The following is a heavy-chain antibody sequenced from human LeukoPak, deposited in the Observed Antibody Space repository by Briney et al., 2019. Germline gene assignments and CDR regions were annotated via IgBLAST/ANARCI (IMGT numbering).Heavy chain of an antibody. D-gene: IGHD6-6*01. CDR1: GFTFSSYA. CDR3: ARVRSDYSSSSPPDY. CDR2: ISGSGGST. Sequence: GGSLRLSCAASGFTFSSYAMSWVRQAPGKGLEWVSAISGSGGSTYYADSVKGRFTISRDNSKNTLYLQMNSLRAEDTAIYYCARVRSDYSSSSPPDYWGQGTPVTVSS. V-gene: IGHV3-23*01. J-gene: IGHJ4*02.